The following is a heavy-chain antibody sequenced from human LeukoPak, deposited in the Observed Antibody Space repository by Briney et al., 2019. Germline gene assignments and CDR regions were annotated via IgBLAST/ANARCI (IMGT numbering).Heavy chain of an antibody. CDR1: GGSISSYY. J-gene: IGHJ6*03. D-gene: IGHD3-22*01. V-gene: IGHV4-4*07. CDR2: IYTSGST. CDR3: ARAVSGYHPGDYYYYYYMDV. Sequence: SETLSLTCTVSGGSISSYYWSWIRQPARKGLEWIGRIYTSGSTNYNPSLKSRVTMSVDTSKNQFSLKLSSVTAADTAVYYCARAVSGYHPGDYYYYYYMDVWGKGTTVTVSS.